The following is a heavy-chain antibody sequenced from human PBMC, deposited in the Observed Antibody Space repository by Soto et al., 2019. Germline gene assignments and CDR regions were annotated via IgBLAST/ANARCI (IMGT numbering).Heavy chain of an antibody. D-gene: IGHD5-12*01. CDR1: GFTFSNAW. CDR2: IKSKTDGGTT. CDR3: TTALGYSGYDWPFDY. V-gene: IGHV3-15*01. J-gene: IGHJ4*02. Sequence: GGSLRLSCAASGFTFSNAWMSWVRQAPGKGLEWVGRIKSKTDGGTTDYAAPVKGRFTISRDDSKNTLYLQMNSLKTEDTAVYYCTTALGYSGYDWPFDYWGQGTLVTVSS.